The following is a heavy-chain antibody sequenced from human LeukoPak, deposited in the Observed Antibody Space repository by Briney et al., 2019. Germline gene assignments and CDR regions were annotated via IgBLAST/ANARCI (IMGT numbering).Heavy chain of an antibody. CDR2: IYTSGST. D-gene: IGHD3-10*01. Sequence: SQTLSLTCTVSSASISSGNYYWSWIRQPAGKGLEWIGRIYTSGSTNYNPSLKSRVTISLDTSKNQLSPKLSSVTAAETAVYFCAREEVRGVTGGNYMDVWGKGTTVTVSS. V-gene: IGHV4-61*02. J-gene: IGHJ6*03. CDR1: SASISSGNYY. CDR3: AREEVRGVTGGNYMDV.